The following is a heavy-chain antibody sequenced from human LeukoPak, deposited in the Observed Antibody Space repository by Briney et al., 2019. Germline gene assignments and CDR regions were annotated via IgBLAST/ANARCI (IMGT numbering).Heavy chain of an antibody. CDR3: ARHTRGVGATVYYYYYMDV. J-gene: IGHJ6*03. D-gene: IGHD1-26*01. V-gene: IGHV4-39*01. CDR2: IYYSGST. Sequence: PSETLSLTCTVSGGSISSSSYYWGWIRQPPGKGLEWIGSIYYSGSTYYNPSLKSRVTISVDTSKNQFSLKLSSVTAADTAVYYCARHTRGVGATVYYYYYMDVWGKGTTVTISS. CDR1: GGSISSSSYY.